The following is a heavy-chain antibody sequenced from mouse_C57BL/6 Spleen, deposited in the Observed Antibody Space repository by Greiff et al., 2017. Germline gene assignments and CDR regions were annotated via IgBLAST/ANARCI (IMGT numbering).Heavy chain of an antibody. CDR2: INPSSGYT. Sequence: VHLVESGAELARPGASVKMSCKASGYTFTSYTMHWVKQRPGQGLEWIGYINPSSGYTKYNQKFKDKATLTADKSSSTAYMQLSSLTSEDSAVYYCAREDDYDGYYFDYWGQGTTLTVSS. V-gene: IGHV1-4*01. CDR1: GYTFTSYT. D-gene: IGHD2-4*01. J-gene: IGHJ2*01. CDR3: AREDDYDGYYFDY.